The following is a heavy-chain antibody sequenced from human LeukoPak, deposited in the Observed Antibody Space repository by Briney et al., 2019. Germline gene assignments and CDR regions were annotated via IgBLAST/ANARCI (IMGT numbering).Heavy chain of an antibody. CDR2: ISAYNGNT. CDR1: GGTFSRYG. Sequence: ASVKVSCKASGGTFSRYGINWVRQAPGQGLEWMGWISAYNGNTNYAQKLQGRVTMTTDTSTSTAYMELRSLRSDDTAVYYCARVGGLLWFGELFYLDVWGKGTTVTVSS. V-gene: IGHV1-18*01. D-gene: IGHD3-10*01. J-gene: IGHJ6*04. CDR3: ARVGGLLWFGELFYLDV.